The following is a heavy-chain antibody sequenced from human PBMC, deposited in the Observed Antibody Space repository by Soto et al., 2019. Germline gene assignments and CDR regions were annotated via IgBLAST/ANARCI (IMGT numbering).Heavy chain of an antibody. J-gene: IGHJ1*01. D-gene: IGHD2-21*02. V-gene: IGHV1-46*03. CDR2: INPSGGYT. CDR3: ARGRCIVVVTAPYAH. CDR1: GYTFSRYY. Sequence: ASVKVSCKASGYTFSRYYMNWVRQAPGQGLEWLGIINPSGGYTTYAQRFLGRVTMTSDTSTSTVHMELGSLTSEDTAGNYCARGRCIVVVTAPYAHSRPGTLVPVSS.